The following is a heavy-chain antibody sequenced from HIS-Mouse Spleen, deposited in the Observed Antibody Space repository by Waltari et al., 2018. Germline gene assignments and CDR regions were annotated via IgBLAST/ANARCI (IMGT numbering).Heavy chain of an antibody. J-gene: IGHJ2*01. V-gene: IGHV4-39*07. D-gene: IGHD6-13*01. CDR2: IYYSGRT. CDR1: GGSISSSSYY. CDR3: AREIPYSSSWYDWYFDL. Sequence: QLQLQESGPGLVKPSETLSLTCTVSGGSISSSSYYWGWIRQPPGKGLEWIGSIYYSGRTYSNPSLNSRVTRSVDTSKNQFSLKLSSVTAADTAVYYCAREIPYSSSWYDWYFDLWGRGTLVTVSS.